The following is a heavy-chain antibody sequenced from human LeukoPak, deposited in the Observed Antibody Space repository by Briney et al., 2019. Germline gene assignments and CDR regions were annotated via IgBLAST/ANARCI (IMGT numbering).Heavy chain of an antibody. CDR3: ARSDERRHKDAFDI. CDR1: GGSISSYY. CDR2: IYTSGST. Sequence: SETLSLTCTVSGGSISSYYWSWIRQPAGKGLEWIGRIYTSGSTNYNPSLKSRVTMSVDTSKNQFSLKLSSVTAADTDVYYCARSDERRHKDAFDIWGQGTMVTVSS. J-gene: IGHJ3*02. V-gene: IGHV4-4*07.